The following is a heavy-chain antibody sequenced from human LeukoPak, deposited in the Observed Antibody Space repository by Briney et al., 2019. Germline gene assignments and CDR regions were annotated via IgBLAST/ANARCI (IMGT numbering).Heavy chain of an antibody. J-gene: IGHJ4*02. Sequence: GSLRLSCAASGFTFSSYAMHWVRQAPGKGLEWVAVISYDGNEKYYADSVKGRFTISRANSKTTLYLQMNSLRVEDTALYYCARLASGPPDYWGQGTLVTVSS. D-gene: IGHD6-25*01. V-gene: IGHV3-30-3*01. CDR1: GFTFSSYA. CDR2: ISYDGNEK. CDR3: ARLASGPPDY.